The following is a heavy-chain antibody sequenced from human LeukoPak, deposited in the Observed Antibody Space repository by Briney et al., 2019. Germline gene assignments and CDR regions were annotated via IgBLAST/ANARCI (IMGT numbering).Heavy chain of an antibody. J-gene: IGHJ5*02. V-gene: IGHV1-2*02. D-gene: IGHD2/OR15-2a*01. CDR2: INPHSGGT. CDR3: ARDVIQLPSWFDP. CDR1: GYTFTGYY. Sequence: ASVKVSCKASGYTFTGYYMHWVRQAPGQGLEWMGWINPHSGGTNYAQKFQGRVTMTRDTSVSTAYMELSGLTSDDTALYYCARDVIQLPSWFDPWGQGTLVTVSS.